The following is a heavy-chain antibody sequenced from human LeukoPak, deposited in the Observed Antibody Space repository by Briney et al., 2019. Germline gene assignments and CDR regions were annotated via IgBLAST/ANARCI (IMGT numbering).Heavy chain of an antibody. J-gene: IGHJ6*03. CDR1: GGSFSGYY. CDR2: INHSGST. Sequence: SETLSLTCAVYGGSFSGYYWSWIRQPPGKGLEWIGEINHSGSTNYNPSLKSRVTISVDTSKNQFSRKLSSVTAADTAVYYCARIRGLGRDYYFYYMDVWGKGTTVTVSS. V-gene: IGHV4-34*01. CDR3: ARIRGLGRDYYFYYMDV. D-gene: IGHD3-10*01.